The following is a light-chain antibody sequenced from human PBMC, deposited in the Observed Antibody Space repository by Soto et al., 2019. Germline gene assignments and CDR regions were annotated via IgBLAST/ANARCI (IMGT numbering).Light chain of an antibody. CDR3: SSYTAGYTLVL. CDR1: SSDVSASNY. J-gene: IGLJ2*01. Sequence: QSALTQPASVSGSPGQSITISCTGTSSDVSASNYVSWYQQHPGKAPKLIIYDVTDRPSGVSNRFSGSKSGNTASLAISGLQAEDEAAYFCSSYTAGYTLVLFGGGTKLTVL. CDR2: DVT. V-gene: IGLV2-14*03.